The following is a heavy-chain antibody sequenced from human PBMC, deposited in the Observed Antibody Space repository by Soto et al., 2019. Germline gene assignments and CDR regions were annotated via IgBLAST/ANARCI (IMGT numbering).Heavy chain of an antibody. CDR1: GYAFTTYG. J-gene: IGHJ4*02. Sequence: QVHLVQSGAEVKKPGASVKVSCKGSGYAFTTYGITWVRQAPGQGLEWMGWISAHNGNTNYAQKLQGRVTVTRDTSTSTAYIELRSLRSDDTAVYYCARGRYGHYWGQGDRVTVSS. CDR2: ISAHNGNT. D-gene: IGHD1-1*01. CDR3: ARGRYGHY. V-gene: IGHV1-18*01.